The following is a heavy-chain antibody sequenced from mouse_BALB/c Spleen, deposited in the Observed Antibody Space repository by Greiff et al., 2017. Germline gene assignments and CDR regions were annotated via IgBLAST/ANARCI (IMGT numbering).Heavy chain of an antibody. J-gene: IGHJ3*01. CDR2: ISYSGST. D-gene: IGHD2-3*01. CDR3: ARQRDGYYVFAY. Sequence: EVKLVESGPSLVKPSQTLSLTCSVTGDSITSGYWNWIRKFPGNKLEYMGYISYSGSTYYNPSLKSRISITRDTSKNHYYLQLNSVTTEDTATYYCARQRDGYYVFAYWGQGTLVTVSA. CDR1: GDSITSGY. V-gene: IGHV3-8*02.